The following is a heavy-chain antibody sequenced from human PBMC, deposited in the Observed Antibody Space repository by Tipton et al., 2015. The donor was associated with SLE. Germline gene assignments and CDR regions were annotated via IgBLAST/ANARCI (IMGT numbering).Heavy chain of an antibody. V-gene: IGHV3-23*01. D-gene: IGHD5/OR15-5a*01. CDR3: ARTEVYTDFYFDY. Sequence: SLRLSCAASGFTFSSYAMSWVRQAPGKGLEWVSTISVGGGSTYYADSVKGRFTISRDNSKNTLYLQMNSLRAEDTAIYYCARTEVYTDFYFDYWGQGTLVTVSS. CDR2: ISVGGGST. CDR1: GFTFSSYA. J-gene: IGHJ4*02.